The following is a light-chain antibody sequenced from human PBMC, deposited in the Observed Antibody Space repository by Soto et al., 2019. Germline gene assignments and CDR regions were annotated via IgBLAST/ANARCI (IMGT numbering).Light chain of an antibody. CDR2: GAS. V-gene: IGKV3-20*01. J-gene: IGKJ2*01. Sequence: EIVLTQSPGTLSLSPGESATLSCRASQSVSANYLAWYQQKPGQAPRLLIYGASNRATGIPDRFSGSGSGTDFTLTISRLEPEDFAVYYCQPYGSSPYTFGQGTRLEIK. CDR1: QSVSANY. CDR3: QPYGSSPYT.